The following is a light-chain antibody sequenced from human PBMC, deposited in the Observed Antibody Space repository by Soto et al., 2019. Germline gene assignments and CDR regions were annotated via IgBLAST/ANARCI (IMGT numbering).Light chain of an antibody. Sequence: DIQMTQSPSTLSASVGDRVTLTCGASQSISSWLAWYQQKPGKAPKLLIYHAYSLESGVPTRFSGSGSGTDFTLTISSLQPEDFAIYYCQQTYTTPEITFGQGTRLEIK. CDR2: HAY. V-gene: IGKV1-5*01. J-gene: IGKJ5*01. CDR3: QQTYTTPEIT. CDR1: QSISSW.